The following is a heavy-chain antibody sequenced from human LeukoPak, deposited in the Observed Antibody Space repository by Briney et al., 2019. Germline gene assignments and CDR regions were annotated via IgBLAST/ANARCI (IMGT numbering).Heavy chain of an antibody. D-gene: IGHD1-26*01. CDR3: AKAWSFRELLSSFAH. CDR2: ISGSGGST. CDR1: GFTFSSYA. J-gene: IGHJ1*01. Sequence: GGSLRLSCAASGFTFSSYAMSWVRQAPGKGLEWVSAISGSGGSTYYADSVKGRFTISRDNSKNTLYLQMNSLRAEDTAVYYCAKAWSFRELLSSFAHWGQGPLVTVSS. V-gene: IGHV3-23*01.